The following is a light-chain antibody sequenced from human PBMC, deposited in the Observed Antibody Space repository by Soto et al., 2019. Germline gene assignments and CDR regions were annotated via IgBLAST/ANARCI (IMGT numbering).Light chain of an antibody. CDR3: MKALQTPPA. CDR1: QSLLHSNGYNY. CDR2: LGS. Sequence: EIVMTQSPLSVPVTPGDPASISCRSSQSLLHSNGYNYLDWYLQKPGQSPQLXIYLGSNRASGVPDRLSGSGSGTDFTLKISRVEAEDVGVYYCMKALQTPPAFGQGTKVDIK. J-gene: IGKJ1*01. V-gene: IGKV2-28*01.